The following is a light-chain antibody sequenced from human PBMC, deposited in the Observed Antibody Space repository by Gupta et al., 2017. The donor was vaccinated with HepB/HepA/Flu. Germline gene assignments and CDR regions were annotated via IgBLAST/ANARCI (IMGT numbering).Light chain of an antibody. CDR2: EVT. J-gene: IGLJ3*02. CDR3: GSYGGSNNMV. CDR1: SSDVGGYKY. Sequence: QSALTQPPSAYGSPGQSVTIPCTGTSSDVGGYKYISWYQQHPGKAPKLIIYEVTKRPSGVPDRFSGSKSGNTASLTVSGLQAEDEADYYCGSYGGSNNMVFGGGTKLTVL. V-gene: IGLV2-8*01.